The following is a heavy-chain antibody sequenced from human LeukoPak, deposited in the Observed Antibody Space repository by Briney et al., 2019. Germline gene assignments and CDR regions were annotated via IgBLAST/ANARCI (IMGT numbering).Heavy chain of an antibody. D-gene: IGHD2-2*01. V-gene: IGHV4-4*07. CDR3: ARSDYCGSTTCYYCDY. J-gene: IGHJ4*02. CDR1: GGSLSGYY. CDR2: IYSSGRT. Sequence: SETLSLTCTVSGGSLSGYYWNWIRQPAGKGLEWIGRIYSSGRTNYNSSFKSRVTMSVDTSKNQFSLRLSSVTAADTAVYYCARSDYCGSTTCYYCDYWGQGTLVTVSS.